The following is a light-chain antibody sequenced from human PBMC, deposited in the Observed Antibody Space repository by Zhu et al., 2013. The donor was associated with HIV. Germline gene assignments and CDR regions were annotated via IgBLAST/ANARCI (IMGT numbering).Light chain of an antibody. CDR2: KAS. CDR1: QSISSW. Sequence: DIQMTQSPSTLSASVGDRVTITCRASQSISSWLAWYQQKPGKAPKLLIYKASSLESGVPSRFSGSGSGTEFTLTISSLQPEDFATYYCQQLNSYPRVTFGPWDQSGYQT. J-gene: IGKJ3*01. CDR3: QQLNSYPRVT. V-gene: IGKV1-5*03.